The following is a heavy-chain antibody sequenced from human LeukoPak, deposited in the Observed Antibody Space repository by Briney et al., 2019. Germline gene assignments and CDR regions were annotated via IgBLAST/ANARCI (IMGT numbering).Heavy chain of an antibody. D-gene: IGHD2-2*01. CDR2: ISGSGGST. CDR1: GFTFSSYA. CDR3: ARDRSTSLEGWFDP. Sequence: GGSLRLSCAAFGFTFSSYAMSWVRQAPGKGLEWVSAISGSGGSTYYADSVKGRFTISRDNSKNTLYLQMNSLRAEDTAVYYCARDRSTSLEGWFDPWGQGTLVTVSS. V-gene: IGHV3-23*01. J-gene: IGHJ5*02.